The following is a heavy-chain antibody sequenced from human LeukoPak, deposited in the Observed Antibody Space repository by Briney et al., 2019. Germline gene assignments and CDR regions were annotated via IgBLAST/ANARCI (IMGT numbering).Heavy chain of an antibody. CDR2: IYYSGST. CDR1: GGSISSYY. D-gene: IGHD4-17*01. J-gene: IGHJ4*02. CDR3: AGDLIDHGDYPYYFVY. Sequence: SETLSLTCTVSGGSISSYYWSWIRQPPGKGLEWIGYIYYSGSTNYNPSLKSRVTISVDTSKNQFSLKLSSVTAADTAVYYCAGDLIDHGDYPYYFVYRGERNLGTVSS. V-gene: IGHV4-59*01.